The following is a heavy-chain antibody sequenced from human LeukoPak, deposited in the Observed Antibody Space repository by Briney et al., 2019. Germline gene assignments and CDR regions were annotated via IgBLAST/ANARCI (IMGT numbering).Heavy chain of an antibody. CDR3: TRSAGGTFDY. Sequence: GGSLRLSCAASGFTFCGSTMHWVRQASGKGLEWVGRIRTKVNSYATAYAASVKGRFTISRDDSKNTAYLQMNSLKTEDTAVYYCTRSAGGTFDYWGQGTMVTVSS. CDR1: GFTFCGST. CDR2: IRTKVNSYAT. D-gene: IGHD1-26*01. J-gene: IGHJ4*02. V-gene: IGHV3-73*01.